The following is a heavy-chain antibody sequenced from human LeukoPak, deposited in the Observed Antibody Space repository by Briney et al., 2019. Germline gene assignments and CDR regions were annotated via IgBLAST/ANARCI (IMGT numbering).Heavy chain of an antibody. CDR3: ARDRGYYDSSGYYSAGYSDL. V-gene: IGHV1-69*06. Sequence: SVKVSCKASGGTFSSYAISWVRQAPGQGLEWMGGIIPIFGTANYAQKLQGRVTITADKSTSTAYMELSSLRSEDTAVYYCARDRGYYDSSGYYSAGYSDLWGRGTLVTVSS. CDR2: IIPIFGTA. J-gene: IGHJ2*01. D-gene: IGHD3-22*01. CDR1: GGTFSSYA.